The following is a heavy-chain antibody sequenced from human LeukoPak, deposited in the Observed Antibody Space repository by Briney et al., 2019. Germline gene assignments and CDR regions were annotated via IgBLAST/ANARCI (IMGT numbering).Heavy chain of an antibody. V-gene: IGHV3-23*01. CDR1: GFTFSSYA. CDR3: AKDFGRNLGGPGY. J-gene: IGHJ4*02. D-gene: IGHD1-14*01. Sequence: GGSLRLSCAASGFTFSSYAMSWVRQAPGKGLEWVSAISGSGGSTYYADSVKGRFAISRDDSKSTLYLQMNSLRGEDTAVYYCAKDFGRNLGGPGYWGRGTLVIVSS. CDR2: ISGSGGST.